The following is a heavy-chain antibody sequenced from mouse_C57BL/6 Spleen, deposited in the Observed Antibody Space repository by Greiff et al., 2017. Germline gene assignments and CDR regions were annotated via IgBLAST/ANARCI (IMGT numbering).Heavy chain of an antibody. CDR1: GFTFSDYG. CDR2: ISSGSSTI. Sequence: EVKLMESGGGLVKPGGSLKLSCAASGFTFSDYGMHWVRQAPEKGLEWVAYISSGSSTIYYADTVKGRFTISRDNAKNTLFLQMTSLRSEDTAMYYCARGRTYYSNYGFAYWGQGTLVTVSA. D-gene: IGHD2-5*01. J-gene: IGHJ3*01. V-gene: IGHV5-17*01. CDR3: ARGRTYYSNYGFAY.